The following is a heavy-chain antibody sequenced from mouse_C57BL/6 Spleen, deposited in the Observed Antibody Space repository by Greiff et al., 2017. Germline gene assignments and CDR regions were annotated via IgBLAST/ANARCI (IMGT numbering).Heavy chain of an antibody. CDR2: IDPEDGGT. J-gene: IGHJ2*01. CDR1: GFTFKDDY. CDR3: THAGATRVIGPFGD. Sequence: VQLQQSGAELVRPGASVKLSCTASGFTFKDDYMHWVKQRPEQGLEWIGWIDPEDGGTEYAAKFQGKATITADTSSNTAYLQLSILTSEDTAVYSCTHAGATRVIGPFGDWGQGTTLTVSS. D-gene: IGHD2-1*01. V-gene: IGHV14-4*01.